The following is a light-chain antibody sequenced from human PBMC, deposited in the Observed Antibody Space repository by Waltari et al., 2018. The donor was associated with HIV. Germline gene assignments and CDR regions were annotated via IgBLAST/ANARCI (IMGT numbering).Light chain of an antibody. CDR1: QGLRNA. J-gene: IGKJ2*01. V-gene: IGKV1-13*02. Sequence: AIQLTQSPSSLSASVGDRVTITCRASQGLRNALAWYQKKPGRPPKLLIYDASNLESGVPSRFSGSGFGTDFNLTISNLQSEDSATYYCQQFRSYPRTFGQGATLEI. CDR2: DAS. CDR3: QQFRSYPRT.